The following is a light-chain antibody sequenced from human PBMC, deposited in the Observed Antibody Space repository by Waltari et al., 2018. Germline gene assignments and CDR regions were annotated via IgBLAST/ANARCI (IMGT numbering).Light chain of an antibody. CDR2: DND. CDR3: ATWGTGLEAGV. V-gene: IGLV1-51*01. Sequence: QSLLAQPPSVSAAPGQKVTISCSGSSSNIGNNYVSWYQQLPGTGPKLLIYDNDKRPSGGPDRFSGSKSGTSATLGITGLQTGDEADYYCATWGTGLEAGVFGGGTTLTVL. J-gene: IGLJ2*01. CDR1: SSNIGNNY.